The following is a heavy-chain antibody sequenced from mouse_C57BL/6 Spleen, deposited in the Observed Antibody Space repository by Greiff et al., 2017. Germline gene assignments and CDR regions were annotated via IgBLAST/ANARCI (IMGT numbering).Heavy chain of an antibody. J-gene: IGHJ3*01. Sequence: EVKVEESGGGLVQPGGSMKLSCVASGFTFSNYWMNWVRQSPEKGLEWVAQIRLKSDNYATHYAESVKGRFTISRDDSKSSVYLQMNNLRAEDTGIYYCTGERLPRFAYWGQGTLVTVSA. CDR3: TGERLPRFAY. V-gene: IGHV6-3*01. CDR1: GFTFSNYW. CDR2: IRLKSDNYAT. D-gene: IGHD2-4*01.